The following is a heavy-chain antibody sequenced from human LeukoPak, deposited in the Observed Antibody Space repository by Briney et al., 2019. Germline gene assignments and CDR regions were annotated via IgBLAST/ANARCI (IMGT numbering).Heavy chain of an antibody. J-gene: IGHJ4*02. CDR3: ARLIRLPAAFPTFYFDY. Sequence: SSETLSLTCTVSGGSISSAVYYWSWIRQHPGKGLEWIGYIYYSGSTYYNPSLKSRVTISVDTSKNQFSLTLSSVTAADTAVYYCARLIRLPAAFPTFYFDYWGQGTLVTVSS. CDR1: GGSISSAVYY. CDR2: IYYSGST. V-gene: IGHV4-31*03. D-gene: IGHD2-2*01.